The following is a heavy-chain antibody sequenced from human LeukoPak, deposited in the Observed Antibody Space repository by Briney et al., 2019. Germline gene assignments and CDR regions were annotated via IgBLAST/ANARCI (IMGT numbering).Heavy chain of an antibody. Sequence: GGSLRLSCAASGFTLSSYWMSWVRQAPGKGLEWAANIKQDGSEKYYVDSVKGRFTISRDNAKNSLYLQMNSLRAEDTAVYYCARVRELRYFDWSPGYYYYMDVWGKGTTVTVSS. CDR1: GFTLSSYW. D-gene: IGHD3-9*01. J-gene: IGHJ6*03. CDR3: ARVRELRYFDWSPGYYYYMDV. V-gene: IGHV3-7*01. CDR2: IKQDGSEK.